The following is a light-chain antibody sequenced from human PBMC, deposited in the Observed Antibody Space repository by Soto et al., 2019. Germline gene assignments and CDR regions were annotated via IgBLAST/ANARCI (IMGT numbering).Light chain of an antibody. CDR1: QSLSTN. V-gene: IGKV3-15*01. J-gene: IGKJ1*01. Sequence: EIVMTQSPATLSVSPGERATLSCRASQSLSTNLAWYQQRPGQAPRLLIYGASTRATGVPARFSGSGSGTEFTLTVSSLQSEDFAVYYCQQYNNWLPTFGQGTKVDIK. CDR3: QQYNNWLPT. CDR2: GAS.